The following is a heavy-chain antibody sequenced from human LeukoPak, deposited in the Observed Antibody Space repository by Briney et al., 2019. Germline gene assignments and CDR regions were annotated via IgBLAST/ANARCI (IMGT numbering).Heavy chain of an antibody. CDR1: GGSISSSTSF. CDR3: ASLPREYCSGATCYGAGNWFDP. CDR2: IYSSGTT. V-gene: IGHV4-39*01. J-gene: IGHJ5*02. D-gene: IGHD2-2*01. Sequence: SETLSLTCTVSGGSISSSTSFWGWIRQPPGKGLEWIGTIYSSGTTYYNPSLKCRVTISVDTSKNQFSLRLSSVTAADTAVYYCASLPREYCSGATCYGAGNWFDPWGQGTLVTVSS.